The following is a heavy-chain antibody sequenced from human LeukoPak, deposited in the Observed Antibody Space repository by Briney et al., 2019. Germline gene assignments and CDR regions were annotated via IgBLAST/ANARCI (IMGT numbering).Heavy chain of an antibody. J-gene: IGHJ4*02. Sequence: GGSLRLSCAASGFTFSNYAMSWVRQAPGKRLEWVSGISGTSGTINYADPGKGRFTIARDNSKNTVDLQMNSLRAEDTAVYYCAKRLGDQRAFDYWGQGTLVTVSS. CDR3: AKRLGDQRAFDY. V-gene: IGHV3-23*01. CDR1: GFTFSNYA. CDR2: ISGTSGTI. D-gene: IGHD2-21*02.